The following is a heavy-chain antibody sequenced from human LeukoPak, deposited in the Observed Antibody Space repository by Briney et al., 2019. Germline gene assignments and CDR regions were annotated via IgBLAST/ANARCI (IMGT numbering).Heavy chain of an antibody. CDR3: ARDHSSGGFRHAFDI. CDR2: ISGYNGDT. Sequence: ASVKVSCKASGYTFISYGISWVRQGPGQGLEWMGWISGYNGDTKYAQNLQGRVTMTTDTSTSTDYMELRSLTSDDTAVYFCARDHSSGGFRHAFDIWGQGTKVTVSS. J-gene: IGHJ3*02. D-gene: IGHD3-22*01. CDR1: GYTFISYG. V-gene: IGHV1-18*04.